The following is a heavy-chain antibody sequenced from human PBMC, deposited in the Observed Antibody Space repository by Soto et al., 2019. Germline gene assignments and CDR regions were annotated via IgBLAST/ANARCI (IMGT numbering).Heavy chain of an antibody. CDR3: ARSGSGSYLQGGEAYGMDV. J-gene: IGHJ6*02. Sequence: LSLTCTVSGDSISSGGYYWSWIRQHPGKGLEWIGYISYSGSTYYNPSLKSGVTISVDTSKNQFSLKLTSVTAADTALYYCARSGSGSYLQGGEAYGMDVWGQGTTVTVSS. D-gene: IGHD3-10*01. V-gene: IGHV4-31*03. CDR2: ISYSGST. CDR1: GDSISSGGYY.